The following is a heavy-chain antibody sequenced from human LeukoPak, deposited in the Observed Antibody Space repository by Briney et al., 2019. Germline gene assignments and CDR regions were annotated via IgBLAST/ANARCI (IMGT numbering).Heavy chain of an antibody. CDR2: INADNGNT. CDR3: ARGSSSWPYYFDY. J-gene: IGHJ4*02. D-gene: IGHD6-13*01. V-gene: IGHV1-3*01. CDR1: GYTFTNYA. Sequence: ASVKVSCKTSGYTFTNYAIHWVRQAPGRRLEWMGWINADNGNTKYSQKFQGRVTITRDTSASTAYMELSSLRSEDTAVYYCARGSSSWPYYFDYWGQGTLVTASS.